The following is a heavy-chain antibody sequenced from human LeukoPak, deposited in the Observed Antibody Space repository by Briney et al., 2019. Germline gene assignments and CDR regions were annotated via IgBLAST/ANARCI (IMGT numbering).Heavy chain of an antibody. CDR2: INPNSGGT. D-gene: IGHD5/OR15-5a*01. J-gene: IGHJ4*02. CDR3: ATARDRNSVYSSFDY. CDR1: GYTFTGYY. Sequence: ASVTVSCKASGYTFTGYYIHWVRQAPGQGLEWMGWINPNSGGTNYAQNFQGRVTMTRDTSISTAYMELTSLRSDDTAVYYCATARDRNSVYSSFDYWGQGTLVTVSS. V-gene: IGHV1-2*02.